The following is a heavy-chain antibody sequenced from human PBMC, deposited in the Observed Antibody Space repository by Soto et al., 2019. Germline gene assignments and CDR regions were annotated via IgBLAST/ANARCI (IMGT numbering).Heavy chain of an antibody. J-gene: IGHJ6*03. D-gene: IGHD3-10*01. V-gene: IGHV1-46*03. Sequence: VASVKASCKSSGYTFTSYAMHWVRQAPGQRLEWMGWINPSGGSTSYAQKFQGRVTMTRDTSTSTVYMELSSLRSEDTAVYYCARGMVRGELGYYYMDVWGKGTTVTVSS. CDR1: GYTFTSYA. CDR3: ARGMVRGELGYYYMDV. CDR2: INPSGGST.